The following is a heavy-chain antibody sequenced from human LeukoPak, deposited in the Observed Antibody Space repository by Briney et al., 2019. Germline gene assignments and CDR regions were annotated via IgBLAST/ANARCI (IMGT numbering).Heavy chain of an antibody. CDR2: FGSTGTI. CDR3: ARSNGLRYFDR. V-gene: IGHV3-48*03. J-gene: IGHJ4*02. D-gene: IGHD4-11*01. Sequence: GGSLRLSCVASGLTFSTYAMNWIRQAPGKGLEWVAYFGSTGTIHYADSMRGRFTISRDNAEMSLFLQMNSLRVDDTAVYYCARSNGLRYFDRWGQGTLVTVSS. CDR1: GLTFSTYA.